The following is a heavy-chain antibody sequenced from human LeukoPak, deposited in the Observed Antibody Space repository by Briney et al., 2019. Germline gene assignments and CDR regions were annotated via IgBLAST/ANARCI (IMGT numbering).Heavy chain of an antibody. Sequence: SETLSLTCTVSGGSISSYYWNWIRQPPGKGLEWIGYIHYSGSTNYNPSLKSRVTISVDTSKNQFSLKLSSVTAADTAVYYCAGTSYYDFWSGYNWFDPWGQGTLVTVSS. D-gene: IGHD3-3*01. V-gene: IGHV4-59*01. CDR1: GGSISSYY. J-gene: IGHJ5*02. CDR3: AGTSYYDFWSGYNWFDP. CDR2: IHYSGST.